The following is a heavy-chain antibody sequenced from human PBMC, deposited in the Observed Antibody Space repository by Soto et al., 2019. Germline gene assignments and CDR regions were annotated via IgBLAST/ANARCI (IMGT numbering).Heavy chain of an antibody. J-gene: IGHJ6*02. CDR1: GFTFSSYG. V-gene: IGHV3-30*18. CDR3: ANTFLYYYGMDV. Sequence: QVQLVESGGGVAQPGRSLRLSCAASGFTFSSYGMHWVRQAPGKGLEWVAVISYDGSNKYYADSVKGRFTISRDNSKNTLYLQMNSLRAEDTAVYYCANTFLYYYGMDVWGQGTKVTVSS. CDR2: ISYDGSNK.